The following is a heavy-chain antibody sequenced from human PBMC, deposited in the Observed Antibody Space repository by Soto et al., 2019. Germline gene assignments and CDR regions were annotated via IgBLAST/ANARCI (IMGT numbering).Heavy chain of an antibody. CDR3: ATSYGNAWYTF. CDR1: GVSISSGGYY. Sequence: SETLSLTCTVSGVSISSGGYYWSWIRQHPGKGLVWVGYINDTGFSHYNPSLNSRLTISVDKSKNQFTLQLTSVTVADTAVYYCATSYGNAWYTFWGQGTQVTVSS. V-gene: IGHV4-31*03. J-gene: IGHJ4*02. D-gene: IGHD6-13*01. CDR2: INDTGFS.